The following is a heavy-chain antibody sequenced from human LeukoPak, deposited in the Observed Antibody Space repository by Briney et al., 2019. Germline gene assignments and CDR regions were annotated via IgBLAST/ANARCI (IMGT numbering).Heavy chain of an antibody. CDR1: GFTVSSNY. D-gene: IGHD6-13*01. J-gene: IGHJ4*01. CDR2: IYSGGST. Sequence: PGGSLRLSCAASGFTVSSNYMSWARQAPGKGLEWVSVIYSGGSTYYADSVKGRVTIARDNSKNTLYLQMNSLRAEDTAVYYCARDRGFSSSPADFDTSGHGALVSASS. CDR3: ARDRGFSSSPADFDT. V-gene: IGHV3-66*02.